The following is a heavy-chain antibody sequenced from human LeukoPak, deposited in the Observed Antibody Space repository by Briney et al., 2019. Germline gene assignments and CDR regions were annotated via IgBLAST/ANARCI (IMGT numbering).Heavy chain of an antibody. Sequence: ASVKVSCKASGYTFTGYYIHWVRQAPGQGVDGVGRISPGSGGTNYAQKFQGRVTMTRDTSISTAYMELNRLTSDDTAVYYYATERQPQGEDYWGQGTLVTVSS. D-gene: IGHD3-16*01. CDR1: GYTFTGYY. CDR2: ISPGSGGT. CDR3: ATERQPQGEDY. V-gene: IGHV1-2*06. J-gene: IGHJ4*02.